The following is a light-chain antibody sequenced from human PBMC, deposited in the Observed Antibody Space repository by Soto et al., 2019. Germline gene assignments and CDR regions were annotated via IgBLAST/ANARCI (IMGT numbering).Light chain of an antibody. Sequence: DIQRTPSTSSLFSSIGDRVTITCQATQDINIYLNWYQQKPGKAPNLLIYDASNLEIGVPSRFSGSGSGTHFTFTISSLQTEDIGTYYCQQYDILPIPFGRGTRLEIK. CDR2: DAS. J-gene: IGKJ5*01. CDR3: QQYDILPIP. V-gene: IGKV1-33*01. CDR1: QDINIY.